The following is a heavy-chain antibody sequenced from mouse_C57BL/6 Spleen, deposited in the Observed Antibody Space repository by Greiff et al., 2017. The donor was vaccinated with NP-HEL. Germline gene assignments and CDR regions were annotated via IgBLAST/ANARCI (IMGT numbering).Heavy chain of an antibody. CDR1: GFSLTSYG. CDR3: ARNSAYSNYEAWFAY. Sequence: VQLQQSGPGLVQPSQSLSITCTVSGFSLTSYGVHWVRQSPGKGLEWLGVIWSGGSTDYNAAFISRLSISKDNSKSQVFFKMNSLQADDTAIYYCARNSAYSNYEAWFAYWGQGTLVTVSA. J-gene: IGHJ3*01. D-gene: IGHD2-5*01. V-gene: IGHV2-2*01. CDR2: IWSGGST.